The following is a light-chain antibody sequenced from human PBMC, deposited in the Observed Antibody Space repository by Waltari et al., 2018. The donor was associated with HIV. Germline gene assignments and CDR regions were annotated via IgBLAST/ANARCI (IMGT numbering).Light chain of an antibody. Sequence: EIVLTQSPATLSLSPGERDTLSCRASQSVSSYLAWYQQKPGQAPRLLIYDASNRATGIPARFSGSWSGTDFTLTISSLEPEDFAVYYCQQRSNSPRTFGQGTKVEFK. CDR2: DAS. V-gene: IGKV3-11*01. CDR1: QSVSSY. CDR3: QQRSNSPRT. J-gene: IGKJ1*01.